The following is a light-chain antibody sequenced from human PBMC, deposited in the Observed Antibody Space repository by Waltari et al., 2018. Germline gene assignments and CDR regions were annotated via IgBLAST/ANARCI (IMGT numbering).Light chain of an antibody. CDR1: QSIRTF. CDR2: AAS. Sequence: DIQLTQSPASLSASLGDRVILTCRASQSIRTFVSWHLQKPGKAPKRLIFAASSLHTGVPSRYSDNGSGTEFALTNSDLHADDFATHICQEHFGSPGVTFGPGTTGD. CDR3: QEHFGSPGVT. J-gene: IGKJ3*01. V-gene: IGKV1-39*01.